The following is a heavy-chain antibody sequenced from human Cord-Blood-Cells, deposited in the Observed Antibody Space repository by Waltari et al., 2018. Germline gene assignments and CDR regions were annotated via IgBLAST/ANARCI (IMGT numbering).Heavy chain of an antibody. CDR2: IKSKTDGGKT. CDR3: TTGWYFSY. V-gene: IGHV3-15*01. J-gene: IGHJ4*02. D-gene: IGHD6-19*01. CDR1: GFTFSNAW. Sequence: EVKLVESGGGLVKSGGSLRLSCSASGFTFSNAWFGRVRQAPGKGLEWVGRIKSKTDGGKTDYAAPVKGRFTISRDDSKNTLYLQMNSLKTEDTAVYYCTTGWYFSYWGQGTLVTVSS.